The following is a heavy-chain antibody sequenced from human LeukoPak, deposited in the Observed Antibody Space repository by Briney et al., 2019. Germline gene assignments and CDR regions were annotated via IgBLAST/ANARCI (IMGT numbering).Heavy chain of an antibody. CDR1: GFTFSSYA. J-gene: IGHJ4*02. V-gene: IGHV3-64*01. CDR2: ISSNGGST. CDR3: VSLQGGY. Sequence: GGSLRLSCAASGFTFSSYAMHWVRQAPGKGLEYVSAISSNGGSTYYANSVKGRFTISRDNSKNTLYLQMGSLRAEDMAVYYCVSLQGGYWGQGTLVTVSS. D-gene: IGHD5-24*01.